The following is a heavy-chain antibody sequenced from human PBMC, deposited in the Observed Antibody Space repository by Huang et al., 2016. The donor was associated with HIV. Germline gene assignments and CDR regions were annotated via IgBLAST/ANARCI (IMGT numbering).Heavy chain of an antibody. CDR2: ISGDNVST. Sequence: QIHLVQSGPEVKQPGASVKVSCKASGYKSHIYEITWVRQTPGQGLEWMGWISGDNVSTRFAQKFQDRLTMTTDVSTSTAYLELRSLRLDDTAVYYCARTKGEFDFWGQGALVTVSS. J-gene: IGHJ4*02. CDR1: GYKSHIYE. D-gene: IGHD3-16*01. CDR3: ARTKGEFDF. V-gene: IGHV1-18*04.